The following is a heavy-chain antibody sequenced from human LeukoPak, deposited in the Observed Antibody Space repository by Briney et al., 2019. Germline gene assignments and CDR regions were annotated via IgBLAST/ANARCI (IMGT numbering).Heavy chain of an antibody. D-gene: IGHD2-21*01. CDR1: GFTFSTYS. Sequence: GGSLRLSCTASGFTFSTYSMNWVRQAPGKGLEWVSSISPGRTYMFYADSMKGRFTISRDNARNSLYLQMNSLRAEDTAVYYCARAVVISNWFDPWGQGTLVTVSS. J-gene: IGHJ5*02. CDR2: ISPGRTYM. V-gene: IGHV3-21*01. CDR3: ARAVVISNWFDP.